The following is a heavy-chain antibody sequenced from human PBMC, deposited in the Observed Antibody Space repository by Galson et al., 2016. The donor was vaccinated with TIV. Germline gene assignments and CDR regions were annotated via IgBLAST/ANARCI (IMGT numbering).Heavy chain of an antibody. CDR1: GLSVSINY. CDR2: ISDGGNT. Sequence: SLRLSCAASGLSVSINYMTWVRRSPGKGLEWVSLISDGGNTYYSDSVRGRFTISRGNVKNTLYLQMNSLRVEDTAVYYCARDRMVDATYYYYYFGMDVWGQGTAVTVSS. J-gene: IGHJ6*02. D-gene: IGHD2-8*01. CDR3: ARDRMVDATYYYYYFGMDV. V-gene: IGHV3-66*02.